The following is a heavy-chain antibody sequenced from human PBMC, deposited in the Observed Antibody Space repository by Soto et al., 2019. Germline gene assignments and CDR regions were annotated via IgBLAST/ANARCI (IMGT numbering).Heavy chain of an antibody. CDR1: GGSISTYY. CDR2: IYASGST. D-gene: IGHD1-1*01. CDR3: ARGTPTNFDY. V-gene: IGHV4-4*07. Sequence: SETLSLTCTVSGGSISTYYWSWIRQPAGKGLEWIGRIYASGSTNYNPSLKSRVTMSVATSKNQFSLKLSSVTAADTAVYYCARGTPTNFDYWGQGTLVTVSS. J-gene: IGHJ4*02.